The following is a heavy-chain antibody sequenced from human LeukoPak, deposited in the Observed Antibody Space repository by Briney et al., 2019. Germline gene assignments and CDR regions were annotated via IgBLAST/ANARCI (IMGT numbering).Heavy chain of an antibody. CDR3: ARDLGYLEWLGVSDI. V-gene: IGHV1-69*05. D-gene: IGHD3-3*01. CDR1: GDGFSNYG. CDR2: IIPKFAAV. J-gene: IGHJ3*02. Sequence: ASVKVSCKASGDGFSNYGINWVRRAPGQGLEWIGGIIPKFAAVNYAPRFQGRVTMTTDTSTSTADMELSSLTPDGTAVHHCARDLGYLEWLGVSDIWGPGTMVTVSS.